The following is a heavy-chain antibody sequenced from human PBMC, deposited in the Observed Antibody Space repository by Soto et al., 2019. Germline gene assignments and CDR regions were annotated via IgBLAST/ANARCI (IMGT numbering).Heavy chain of an antibody. CDR2: IYPGDSTT. Sequence: SLKISCKGSGYSFTSYWIGWVRQMPGKGLEWMGIIYPGDSTTRYSPSFQGQVTISADKSINTAYLQWSSLKASDTAMYYCARHGVRYCSGTSCRYGMDVWGQGTTVTVSS. CDR3: ARHGVRYCSGTSCRYGMDV. D-gene: IGHD2-2*01. J-gene: IGHJ6*02. CDR1: GYSFTSYW. V-gene: IGHV5-51*01.